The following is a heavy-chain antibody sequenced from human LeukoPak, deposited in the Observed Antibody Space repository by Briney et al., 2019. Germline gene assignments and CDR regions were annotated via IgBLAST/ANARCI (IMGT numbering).Heavy chain of an antibody. Sequence: GGSLRLSCAASGFTFSSYEMNWVRQAPGKGLEWVSYISSSGSTIYYADSVKGRFTISRDNAKNSLYLQMNSLRAEDTGVYYCARVRGSSASRQGMDVWGQGTTVTVPS. D-gene: IGHD6-19*01. V-gene: IGHV3-48*03. CDR2: ISSSGSTI. J-gene: IGHJ6*02. CDR1: GFTFSSYE. CDR3: ARVRGSSASRQGMDV.